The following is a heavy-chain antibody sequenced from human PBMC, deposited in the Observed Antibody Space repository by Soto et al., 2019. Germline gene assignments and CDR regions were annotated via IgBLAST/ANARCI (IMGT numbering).Heavy chain of an antibody. Sequence: SVKVSCKASGGTFSSYAISWVRQAPGQGLEWMGGIIPIFGTANYAQKFQGRVTITADESTSTAYMELSSLRSEDTAVYYCARDRHSSLTHAFDTWRQGTVVTVSS. CDR1: GGTFSSYA. V-gene: IGHV1-69*13. CDR2: IIPIFGTA. CDR3: ARDRHSSLTHAFDT. J-gene: IGHJ3*02. D-gene: IGHD7-27*01.